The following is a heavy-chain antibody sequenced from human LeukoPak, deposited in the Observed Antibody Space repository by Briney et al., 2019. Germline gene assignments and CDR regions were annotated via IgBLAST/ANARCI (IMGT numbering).Heavy chain of an antibody. CDR3: ARGRYDSSGYYWSFDY. CDR2: ISSSSSYI. CDR1: GFTFSDYY. J-gene: IGHJ4*02. V-gene: IGHV3-11*06. D-gene: IGHD3-22*01. Sequence: GGSLRLSCAASGFTFSDYYMSWIRQAPGKGLEWVSSISSSSSYIYYADSVKGRFTISRDNAKNSLYLQMNSLRAEDTAVYYCARGRYDSSGYYWSFDYWGQGTLVTVSS.